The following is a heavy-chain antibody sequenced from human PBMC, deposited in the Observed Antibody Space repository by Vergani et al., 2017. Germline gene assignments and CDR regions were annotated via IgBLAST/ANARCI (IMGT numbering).Heavy chain of an antibody. V-gene: IGHV1-3*01. CDR3: ARVSAAAGILLDYYGMDV. CDR2: INAGNGNT. Sequence: QVQLVQSGAEVKKPGASVKVSCKASGYTFTSYAMHWVRQAPGQRLEWMGWINAGNGNTKYSQKFQGRVTITRDTSASTAYMELSSLRSEDTAVYYCARVSAAAGILLDYYGMDVWGHGTTVTVSS. J-gene: IGHJ6*02. CDR1: GYTFTSYA. D-gene: IGHD6-13*01.